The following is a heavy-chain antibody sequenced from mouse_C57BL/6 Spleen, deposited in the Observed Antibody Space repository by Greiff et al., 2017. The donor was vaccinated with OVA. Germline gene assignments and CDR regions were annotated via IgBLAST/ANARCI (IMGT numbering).Heavy chain of an antibody. J-gene: IGHJ3*01. CDR2: IYPGSGST. Sequence: VQLQQPGAELVKPGASVKMSCKASGYTFTSYWITWVKQRPGQGLEWIGDIYPGSGSTNYNEKFKSKATLTVDTSSSTAYMQLSSLTSEDSAVYYCARKEGLRRGAWFAYWGQGTLVTVSA. CDR1: GYTFTSYW. D-gene: IGHD2-4*01. V-gene: IGHV1-55*01. CDR3: ARKEGLRRGAWFAY.